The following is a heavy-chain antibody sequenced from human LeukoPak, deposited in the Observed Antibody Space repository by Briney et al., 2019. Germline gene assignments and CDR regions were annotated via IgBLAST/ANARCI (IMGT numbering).Heavy chain of an antibody. Sequence: SETLSLTCTVSGGSISSGDYYWSWIRQPPGKGLEWIGYIYYSGSTYYNPSLKSRVTISVDTSKNQFPLKLSSVTAADTAAYYCARVRSFHQNMARALDYWGQGTLVTVSS. D-gene: IGHD2/OR15-2a*01. CDR1: GGSISSGDYY. J-gene: IGHJ4*02. CDR3: ARVRSFHQNMARALDY. V-gene: IGHV4-30-4*01. CDR2: IYYSGST.